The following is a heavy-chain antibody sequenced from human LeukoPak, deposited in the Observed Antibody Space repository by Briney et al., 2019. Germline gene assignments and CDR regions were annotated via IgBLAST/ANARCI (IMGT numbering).Heavy chain of an antibody. J-gene: IGHJ4*02. D-gene: IGHD2-21*01. V-gene: IGHV3-30-3*01. CDR2: ISYDGSNK. CDR1: GFTFSSYA. Sequence: PGGSLRLSCAASGFTFSSYAMSWVRQAPGKGLEWVAVISYDGSNKYYADSVKGRFTISRDNSKNTLYLQMNSLRAEDTAVYYCARELQRTFDYWGQGTLVTVSS. CDR3: ARELQRTFDY.